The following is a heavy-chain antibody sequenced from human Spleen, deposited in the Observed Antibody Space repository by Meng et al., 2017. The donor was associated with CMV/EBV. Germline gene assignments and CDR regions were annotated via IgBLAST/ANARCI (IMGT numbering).Heavy chain of an antibody. CDR1: GFTFSSYS. CDR3: AREGLSDYYYSTMDV. D-gene: IGHD3-16*02. Sequence: GESLKISCAASGFTFSSYSMNWVRQAPGKGLEWVSYISSSSSTIYYADSVKGRFTISRDNAKNSLYLQMNSLRAEDTAVYYCAREGLSDYYYSTMDVWGQGTTVTVSS. CDR2: ISSSSSTI. J-gene: IGHJ6*02. V-gene: IGHV3-48*04.